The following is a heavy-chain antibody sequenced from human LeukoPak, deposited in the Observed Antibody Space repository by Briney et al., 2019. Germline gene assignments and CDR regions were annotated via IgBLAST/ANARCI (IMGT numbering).Heavy chain of an antibody. CDR3: ARDFLAAFDI. V-gene: IGHV3-21*01. D-gene: IGHD2/OR15-2a*01. CDR1: GFTFSSYS. J-gene: IGHJ3*02. Sequence: GGSLRLSCAASGFTFSSYSMNWVPQAPGKGLEWVSSISSSSSYIYYADSVKGRLTISRDNAKNSLYLQMNSLRAEDTAVYYCARDFLAAFDIWGQGTMVTVSS. CDR2: ISSSSSYI.